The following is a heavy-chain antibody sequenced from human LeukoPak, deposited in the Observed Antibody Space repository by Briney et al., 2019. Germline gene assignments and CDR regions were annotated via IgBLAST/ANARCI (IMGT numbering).Heavy chain of an antibody. D-gene: IGHD6-19*01. J-gene: IGHJ5*02. CDR1: GYSISTGYY. Sequence: SETLSLTCTVSGYSISTGYYWDWIRQPPGKGLEWIGTFYHGGSTYYNPSLKSRVTISVDTSKNQFSLKLSSVTAADTAVYYCARVWTSSGWPLGWFDPWGQGTLVTVSS. CDR2: FYHGGST. V-gene: IGHV4-38-2*02. CDR3: ARVWTSSGWPLGWFDP.